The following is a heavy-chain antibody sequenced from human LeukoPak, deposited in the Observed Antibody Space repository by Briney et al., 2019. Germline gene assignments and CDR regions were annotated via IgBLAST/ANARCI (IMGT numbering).Heavy chain of an antibody. D-gene: IGHD5-18*01. CDR2: ISYDGSLK. CDR1: GFTFSTSA. J-gene: IGHJ4*02. Sequence: GGSLRLSCAASGFTFSTSAMNWVRQSPGKGLESLAVISYDGSLKYYADSVKGRFTVSRDNSNSALYLQMNSLTTEDTALYFCAKDAYSSVSPRYFDYWGQGTLVTVSS. V-gene: IGHV3-30-3*01. CDR3: AKDAYSSVSPRYFDY.